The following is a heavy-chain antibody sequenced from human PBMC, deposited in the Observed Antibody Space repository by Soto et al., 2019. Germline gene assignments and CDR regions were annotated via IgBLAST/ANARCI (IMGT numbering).Heavy chain of an antibody. D-gene: IGHD3-22*01. V-gene: IGHV2-5*01. J-gene: IGHJ4*02. CDR1: GFSLSTSGVG. Sequence: SGPTLVNPTQTLTLTCTFSGFSLSTSGVGVGWIRQPPGKALEWLALIYWNDDKRYSPSLKSRLTITKDTSKNQVVLTMTNMDPVDTATYYCAHFPGYSYGYKDYYDSSDGGVYFDYWGQGTLVTVSS. CDR3: AHFPGYSYGYKDYYDSSDGGVYFDY. CDR2: IYWNDDK.